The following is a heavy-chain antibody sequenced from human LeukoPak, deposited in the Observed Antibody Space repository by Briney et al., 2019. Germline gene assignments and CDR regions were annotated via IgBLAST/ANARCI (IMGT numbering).Heavy chain of an antibody. CDR2: IYYTGRA. J-gene: IGHJ4*02. CDR3: ARGDFWSGAPTD. Sequence: KPSETLSLTCTVSGGSISRYYWSWIPQPPRTGLEWIGYIYYTGRADYNPSLKSRVSMSVDTSKNQFSLRVNSMTAADTAVYYCARGDFWSGAPTDWGQGTLVTVSS. V-gene: IGHV4-59*01. CDR1: GGSISRYY. D-gene: IGHD3-3*01.